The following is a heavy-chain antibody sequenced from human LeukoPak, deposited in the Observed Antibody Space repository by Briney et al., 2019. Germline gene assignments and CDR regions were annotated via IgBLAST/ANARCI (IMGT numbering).Heavy chain of an antibody. D-gene: IGHD4-17*01. CDR3: ARAGYDYGDPGEVLLDY. CDR1: GFTFSSYS. V-gene: IGHV3-21*01. Sequence: PGASLRLSCAASGFTFSSYSMNWVRQAPGKGLEWVSSISSSSSYVYYADSVKGRFTISRDNAKNSLYLQMNSLRAEDTAVYYCARAGYDYGDPGEVLLDYWGQGTLVTVSS. J-gene: IGHJ4*02. CDR2: ISSSSSYV.